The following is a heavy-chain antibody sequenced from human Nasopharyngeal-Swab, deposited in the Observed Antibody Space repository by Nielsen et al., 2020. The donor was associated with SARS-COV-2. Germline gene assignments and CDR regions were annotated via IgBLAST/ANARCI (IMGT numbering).Heavy chain of an antibody. Sequence: GESLKISCAASGFIFSSYDMHWVRQATGKGLEWVSAVGTAGDTYYPGSVKGRFTISRDNAKNSLYLQMNSLRAEDTAVYYCAREGSYYGSGSPYYYYGMDVWGQGTTVTVSS. CDR3: AREGSYYGSGSPYYYYGMDV. D-gene: IGHD3-10*01. V-gene: IGHV3-13*01. J-gene: IGHJ6*02. CDR1: GFIFSSYD. CDR2: VGTAGDT.